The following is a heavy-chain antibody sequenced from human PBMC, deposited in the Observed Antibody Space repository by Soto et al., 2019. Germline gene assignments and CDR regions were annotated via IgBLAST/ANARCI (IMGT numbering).Heavy chain of an antibody. V-gene: IGHV1-69*13. CDR2: IIPIFGTA. CDR1: GGTFSSYS. Sequence: AASVKVSCKASGGTFSSYSISWVRQAPGQGLEWMGGIIPIFGTANYAQKFQGRVTITADESTSTAYMELSSLRSEDTAVYYCARSRGTMIVVATGRYYFDYWGQGTLVTVSS. J-gene: IGHJ4*02. CDR3: ARSRGTMIVVATGRYYFDY. D-gene: IGHD3-22*01.